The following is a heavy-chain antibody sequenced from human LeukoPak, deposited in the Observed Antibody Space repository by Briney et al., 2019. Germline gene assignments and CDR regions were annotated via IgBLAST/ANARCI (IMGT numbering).Heavy chain of an antibody. D-gene: IGHD3-3*01. CDR1: GYNFTSYW. J-gene: IGHJ3*02. CDR3: ARQENERIFGVVIPLGAFDI. Sequence: GESLKISCKGSGYNFTSYWIGWVRQMPGKGLERMGIIYPGDSDTRYSPSFQGQVTISADKSISTAYLQWSSLKASDTAMYYCARQENERIFGVVIPLGAFDIWGQGTMVTVSS. V-gene: IGHV5-51*01. CDR2: IYPGDSDT.